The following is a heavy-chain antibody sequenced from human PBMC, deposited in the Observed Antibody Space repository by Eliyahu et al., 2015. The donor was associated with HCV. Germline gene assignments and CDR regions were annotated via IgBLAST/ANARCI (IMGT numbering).Heavy chain of an antibody. V-gene: IGHV4-39*01. D-gene: IGHD2-21*02. CDR1: DDSISSSDYY. Sequence: QLQLQESGPGLVKPSETLSLSCTVSDDSISSSDYYWGWIRQPPGRGLGWIGAIYFSGSAYYNPSLKSRVTISVDTSKRQFSLKLTSVTAADTAVYYCARQAGEHIAVVTSILRPLFGAFDIWGQGTVVTVSS. J-gene: IGHJ3*02. CDR2: IYFSGSA. CDR3: ARQAGEHIAVVTSILRPLFGAFDI.